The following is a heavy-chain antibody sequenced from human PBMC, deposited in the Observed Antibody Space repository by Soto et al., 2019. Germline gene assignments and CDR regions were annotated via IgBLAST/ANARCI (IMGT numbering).Heavy chain of an antibody. CDR1: GLTFSSYA. CDR3: AKNQGVELVPLATVDWFDP. J-gene: IGHJ5*02. V-gene: IGHV3-23*01. CDR2: ISGSGFKK. Sequence: VGSLRLSCATSGLTFSSYAMSWVRQAPGKGLEWISSISGSGFKKYYADSVKGRFTISRDNSKSTVYLELNNLSAEDTAVYHCAKNQGVELVPLATVDWFDPWGQGSVVTVSS. D-gene: IGHD1-26*01.